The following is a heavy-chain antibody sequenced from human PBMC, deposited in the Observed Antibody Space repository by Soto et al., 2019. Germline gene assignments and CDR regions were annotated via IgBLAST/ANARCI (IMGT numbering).Heavy chain of an antibody. Sequence: QVQLVESGGGVVQPGRSLRLSCAASGFTFSSYAMHWVRQAPGKGLEWVAVISYDGSNKYYADSVKGRFTISRDNSKNELYLQMNSLRAEDTAVYYCARDLQAYCCGDCLAYWGQGTLVTVSS. CDR3: ARDLQAYCCGDCLAY. V-gene: IGHV3-30-3*01. CDR2: ISYDGSNK. J-gene: IGHJ4*02. CDR1: GFTFSSYA. D-gene: IGHD2-21*02.